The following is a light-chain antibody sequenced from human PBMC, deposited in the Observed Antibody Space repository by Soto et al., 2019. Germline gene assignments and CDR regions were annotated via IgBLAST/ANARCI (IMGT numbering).Light chain of an antibody. Sequence: QSALTQPASVSGSPGQSITISCTGTSSDVGSYDLVSWYQQHPGKAPKLMIYEVSQRPSGVSNRFSGSKSGYTASLTISGLQAEDEADYYCCSYAGRSTFVIFGGGTKLTVL. J-gene: IGLJ2*01. CDR3: CSYAGRSTFVI. CDR1: SSDVGSYDL. V-gene: IGLV2-23*02. CDR2: EVS.